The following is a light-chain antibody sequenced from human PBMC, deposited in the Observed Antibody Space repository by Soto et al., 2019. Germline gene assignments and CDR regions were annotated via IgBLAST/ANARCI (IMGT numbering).Light chain of an antibody. CDR3: QQYDTYST. CDR2: DAS. CDR1: QSISNR. Sequence: DIPLTQSPATLSLSAGDRVTIXCRASQSISNRLAWYHQKPGKTPNLLIYDASNLGSGVPSRFSGSGSGTEFTLTISSLQPDDFATYYCQQYDTYSTFGQGTKVDNK. V-gene: IGKV1-5*01. J-gene: IGKJ1*01.